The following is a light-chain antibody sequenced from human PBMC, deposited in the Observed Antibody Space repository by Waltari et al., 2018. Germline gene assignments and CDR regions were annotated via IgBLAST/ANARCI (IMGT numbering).Light chain of an antibody. CDR2: EST. CDR1: SSVVGTYNL. V-gene: IGLV2-23*01. J-gene: IGLJ2*01. CDR3: CSFAGSSPHVV. Sequence: QSALTQPASVSGSPGQSITISCTGTSSVVGTYNLVYWYQLHPDKAPKLIIYESTKRASGVSSRFSGSKSGNTASLTISGLQAEDEADYYCCSFAGSSPHVVFGGGTKLTVL.